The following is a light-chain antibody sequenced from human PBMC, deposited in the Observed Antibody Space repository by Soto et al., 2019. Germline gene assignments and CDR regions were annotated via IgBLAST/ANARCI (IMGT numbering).Light chain of an antibody. CDR3: QSYDSSLSGFWV. Sequence: QSLLTQPPSVSGAPGQRVTISCTGSSSNIGAGYDVHWYQQLPETAPKLLIYGNSNRPSGVPDRFSGSKSGTSASLAITGLQAEDEADYYCQSYDSSLSGFWVFGGGTKLTVL. CDR2: GNS. J-gene: IGLJ3*02. CDR1: SSNIGAGYD. V-gene: IGLV1-40*01.